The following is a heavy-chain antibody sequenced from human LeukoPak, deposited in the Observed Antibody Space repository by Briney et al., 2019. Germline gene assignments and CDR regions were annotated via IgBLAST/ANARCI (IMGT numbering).Heavy chain of an antibody. CDR3: ARVTNDNFDY. J-gene: IGHJ4*02. CDR1: GFSFSSYG. CDR2: IKQDGSEK. V-gene: IGHV3-7*01. Sequence: GSLRLSCAASGFSFSSYGMSWVRQAPGKGLEWVANIKQDGSEKYYVDSVKGRFTISRDNAKNSLYLQMNSLRAEDTAVYYCARVTNDNFDYWGQGTLVTVSS. D-gene: IGHD1-1*01.